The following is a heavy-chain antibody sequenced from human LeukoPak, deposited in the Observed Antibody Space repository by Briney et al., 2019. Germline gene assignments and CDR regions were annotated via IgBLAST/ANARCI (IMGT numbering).Heavy chain of an antibody. Sequence: ASVKVSCKASGYTFTSYYMHWVRQAPGQGLEWMGWINPNSGGTNYAQKFQGRVTMTRDTSISTAYMELSSLRSEDTAVYYCARDRVAATANWFDPWGQGTLVTVSS. CDR1: GYTFTSYY. V-gene: IGHV1-2*02. D-gene: IGHD6-19*01. CDR3: ARDRVAATANWFDP. CDR2: INPNSGGT. J-gene: IGHJ5*02.